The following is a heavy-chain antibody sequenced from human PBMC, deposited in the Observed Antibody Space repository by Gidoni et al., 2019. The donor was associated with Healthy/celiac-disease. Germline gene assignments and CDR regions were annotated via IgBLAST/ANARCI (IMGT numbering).Heavy chain of an antibody. Sequence: FSRYAMSWVRQAPGQGLEWVSAISGSGGNKYYADSVKGPFTISRDNSKNTLYLQRNSRRAEDTAVYYCANPVVVITGAGNYWGQGTLVTVSS. CDR3: ANPVVVITGAGNY. CDR2: ISGSGGNK. D-gene: IGHD3-22*01. CDR1: FSRYA. V-gene: IGHV3-23*01. J-gene: IGHJ4*02.